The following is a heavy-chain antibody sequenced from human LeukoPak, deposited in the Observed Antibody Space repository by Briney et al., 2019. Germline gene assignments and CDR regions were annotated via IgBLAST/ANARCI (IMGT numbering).Heavy chain of an antibody. J-gene: IGHJ4*02. V-gene: IGHV1-69*05. CDR2: IIPIFGTA. Sequence: SVKLSCKASGGTLSSYAISGVRQAPGQGLGWRGGIIPIFGTANYAQKFQGRVTITTDESTSTAYMELSSLRSEDTAVYYCAREGGDSSGYYLNYFDYWGQGTLVTVSS. CDR1: GGTLSSYA. D-gene: IGHD3-22*01. CDR3: AREGGDSSGYYLNYFDY.